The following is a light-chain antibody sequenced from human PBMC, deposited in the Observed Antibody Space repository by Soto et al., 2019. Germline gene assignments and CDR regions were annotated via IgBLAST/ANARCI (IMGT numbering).Light chain of an antibody. CDR1: QSFRGL. Sequence: VLTQSPVTLSVSPGERATLSSRASQSFRGLLAWYQQKPGQAPRLLIYDTYNRATGIPHRFSGSGSGTDFTLTISSLEPEDSAVYYCQQRHMWPITFGQGTRLEIK. CDR2: DTY. J-gene: IGKJ5*01. V-gene: IGKV3-11*01. CDR3: QQRHMWPIT.